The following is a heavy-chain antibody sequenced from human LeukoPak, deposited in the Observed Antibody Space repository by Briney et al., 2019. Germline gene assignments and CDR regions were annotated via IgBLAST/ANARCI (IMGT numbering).Heavy chain of an antibody. CDR1: GFTLSKHD. Sequence: GGSLRLSCAASGFTLSKHDVHWVRQVPGKGLEWISAINVAGDTYYSDSVKGGFTVSRDNARNSVHLQMTSLRAGDTAVYHCTREPDVWGTWYFDLWGRGTQVTVSS. CDR2: INVAGDT. D-gene: IGHD1-7*01. V-gene: IGHV3-13*01. J-gene: IGHJ2*01. CDR3: TREPDVWGTWYFDL.